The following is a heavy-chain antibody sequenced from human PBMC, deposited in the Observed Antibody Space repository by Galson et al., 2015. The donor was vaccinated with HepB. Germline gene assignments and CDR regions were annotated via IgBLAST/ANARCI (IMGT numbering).Heavy chain of an antibody. Sequence: SLRLSCAASGFTFSSYGMHWVRQAPGKGLEWVAVISYDGSNKYYADSVKGRFTISRDNSKNTLYLQMNSLRAEDTAVYYCALPGVYGGNFFDYWGQGTLVTVSS. J-gene: IGHJ4*02. CDR3: ALPGVYGGNFFDY. V-gene: IGHV3-30*03. CDR1: GFTFSSYG. D-gene: IGHD5/OR15-5a*01. CDR2: ISYDGSNK.